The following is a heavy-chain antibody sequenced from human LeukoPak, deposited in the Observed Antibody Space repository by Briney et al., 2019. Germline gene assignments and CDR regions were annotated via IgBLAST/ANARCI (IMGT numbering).Heavy chain of an antibody. Sequence: ASVKVSCKASGYTFTGYYMHWVRQAPGQGLEWMGWINPNSGGTKYAQKFQGRVTMTRDTSISTAYMELSRLRSDDTAVYYCARGLIAAAGFDPWGQETLVTVSS. CDR1: GYTFTGYY. J-gene: IGHJ5*02. V-gene: IGHV1-2*02. CDR2: INPNSGGT. D-gene: IGHD6-13*01. CDR3: ARGLIAAAGFDP.